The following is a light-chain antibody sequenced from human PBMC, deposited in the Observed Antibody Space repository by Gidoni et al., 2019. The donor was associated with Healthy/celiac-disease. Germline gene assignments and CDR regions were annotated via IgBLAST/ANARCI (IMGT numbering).Light chain of an antibody. Sequence: SSELTQDPAVSVALGQTVRITCQGDRLSSYYASWYQQKPGQAPVLVIYGKNNRPSGIPDRFSGSSSGNTASLTITGAQAEDEADYYCNSRDSSGNYVFGTGTKVTVL. V-gene: IGLV3-19*01. J-gene: IGLJ1*01. CDR1: RLSSYY. CDR3: NSRDSSGNYV. CDR2: GKN.